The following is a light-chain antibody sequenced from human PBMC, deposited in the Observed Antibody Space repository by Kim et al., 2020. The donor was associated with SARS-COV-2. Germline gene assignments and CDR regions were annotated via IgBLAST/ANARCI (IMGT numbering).Light chain of an antibody. CDR2: EDD. CDR3: QSFDSANQYVV. CDR1: SGDIASND. J-gene: IGLJ2*01. Sequence: VTTACTRSSGDIASNDVQWYQQRPGSAPTTVIYEDDQRPSGVPDRFSGSIDSSSNSASLTISGLKSDDEGDYYCQSFDSANQYVVFGGGTQLTVL. V-gene: IGLV6-57*03.